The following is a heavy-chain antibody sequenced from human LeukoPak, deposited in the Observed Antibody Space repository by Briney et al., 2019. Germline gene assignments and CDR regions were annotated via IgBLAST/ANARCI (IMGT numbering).Heavy chain of an antibody. CDR3: ATAVWMLSRSPFDY. V-gene: IGHV1-24*01. Sequence: ASVKVSCKVSGYTLTELSMHWVRQAPGKGLEWMGGFDPEDGETIYAQKFQGRVTMTEDTSTDTAYMELSSLRSEDTAVYYCATAVWMLSRSPFDYWGQGTLVTVSS. J-gene: IGHJ4*02. CDR2: FDPEDGET. D-gene: IGHD2-8*01. CDR1: GYTLTELS.